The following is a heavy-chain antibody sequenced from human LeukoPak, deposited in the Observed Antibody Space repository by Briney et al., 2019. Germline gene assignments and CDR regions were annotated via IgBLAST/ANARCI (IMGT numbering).Heavy chain of an antibody. J-gene: IGHJ5*02. V-gene: IGHV3-30*04. Sequence: PGRSLRLSCAASGFTFSSYAMHWVRQAPGKGLEWVAVISYDGSNKYYADSVKGRFTISRDNSKNTLYLQMNSLRAEDTAVYYCARPVIPYSSSSGWFDPWGQGTLVTVSS. CDR1: GFTFSSYA. CDR2: ISYDGSNK. CDR3: ARPVIPYSSSSGWFDP. D-gene: IGHD6-6*01.